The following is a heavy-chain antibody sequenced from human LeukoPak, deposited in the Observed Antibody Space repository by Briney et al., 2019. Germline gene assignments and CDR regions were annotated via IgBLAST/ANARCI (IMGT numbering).Heavy chain of an antibody. Sequence: GGALRLSCAASGFTLSSYGMHWVRPAPGKGLEWVAVISYDGSNKYYADSVRGRFTISTDNSKNTQYLQMNSLRAADTAVYYCAKDSDAYGELRDFDYWAQGTLVTVSS. D-gene: IGHD4-17*01. CDR2: ISYDGSNK. CDR1: GFTLSSYG. J-gene: IGHJ4*02. V-gene: IGHV3-30*18. CDR3: AKDSDAYGELRDFDY.